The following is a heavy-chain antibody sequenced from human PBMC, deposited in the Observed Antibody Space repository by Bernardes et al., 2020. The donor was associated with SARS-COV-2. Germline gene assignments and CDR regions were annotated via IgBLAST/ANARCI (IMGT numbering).Heavy chain of an antibody. V-gene: IGHV4-34*01. CDR2: INHSGST. CDR1: GWSFRGYY. D-gene: IGHD3-3*01. J-gene: IGHJ4*02. Sequence: SWSLTLTCAVYGWSFRGYYWSWIRQPPGKGLEWIGEINHSGSTNYNPSLKSRVTISVDTSKNQFSLKLSSVTAADTAVYYCARGRRYDFDYWGQGTLVTVSS. CDR3: ARGRRYDFDY.